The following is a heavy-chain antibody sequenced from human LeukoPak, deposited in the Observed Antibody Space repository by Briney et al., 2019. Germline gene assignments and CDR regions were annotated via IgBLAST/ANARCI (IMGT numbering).Heavy chain of an antibody. V-gene: IGHV3-23*01. CDR3: ARGARKGDDYGGFFDY. J-gene: IGHJ4*02. D-gene: IGHD4-23*01. CDR1: GFTFTSYA. Sequence: PGGSLRLSCAASGFTFTSYAMGWVRQAPGKGLEGVSAISGSSGSTYYADSVKGRFIVQRDNSKNTLYLQMNSLRAEDTAVYYCARGARKGDDYGGFFDYWGQGTLVTVSS. CDR2: ISGSSGST.